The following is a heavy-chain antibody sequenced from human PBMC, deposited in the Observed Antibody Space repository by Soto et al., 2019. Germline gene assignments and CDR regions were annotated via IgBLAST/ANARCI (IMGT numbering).Heavy chain of an antibody. CDR3: ARDKITGLFDY. J-gene: IGHJ4*02. D-gene: IGHD2-8*02. Sequence: PSETLSLTCAVNGGSFSSYYWSWIRQPPGKGLEWIGEINHSGSTNYNPSLKSRVTISVDTSKNQFSLKLTSVTAADTAVYYCARDKITGLFDYWGQGTLVTVSS. CDR1: GGSFSSYY. V-gene: IGHV4-34*01. CDR2: INHSGST.